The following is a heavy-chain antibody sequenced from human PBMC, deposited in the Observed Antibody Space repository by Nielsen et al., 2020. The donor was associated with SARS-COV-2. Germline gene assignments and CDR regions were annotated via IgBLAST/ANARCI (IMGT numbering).Heavy chain of an antibody. Sequence: GGSLRLSCAASGFTFSSYGMHWVRQAPGKGLEWVAVIWYDGSNKYYADSAKGRFTISRDNSKNTLYLQMNSLRAEDTAVYYCARDKDASYGYYYYGMDVWGQGTTVTVSS. CDR3: ARDKDASYGYYYYGMDV. V-gene: IGHV3-33*01. CDR2: IWYDGSNK. D-gene: IGHD5-18*01. CDR1: GFTFSSYG. J-gene: IGHJ6*02.